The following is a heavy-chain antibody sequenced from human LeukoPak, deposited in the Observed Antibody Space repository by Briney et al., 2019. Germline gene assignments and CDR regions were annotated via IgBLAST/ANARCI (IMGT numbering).Heavy chain of an antibody. CDR2: IKQVGSEK. J-gene: IGHJ4*02. Sequence: HPGGSLRLSCVVSGFTFSSYWMSWVRQAPGKGLEWVANIKQVGSEKYYVDSVKGRFTMSRDNAKNSLYLQMNSLRAEDTAVYYCARVQWELRGVGSYFEYWGQGALVTVSS. D-gene: IGHD1-26*01. CDR1: GFTFSSYW. CDR3: ARVQWELRGVGSYFEY. V-gene: IGHV3-7*01.